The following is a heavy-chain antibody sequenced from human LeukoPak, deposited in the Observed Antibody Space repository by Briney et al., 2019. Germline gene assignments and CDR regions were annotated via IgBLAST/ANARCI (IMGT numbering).Heavy chain of an antibody. V-gene: IGHV1-18*01. CDR3: ARSRSILGY. Sequence: ASVKVSCKASGYTFTSYGISWVRQAPGQGLEWMGWISGYNGHTNYAEKFQGRVTMTTDTSTSTAYMELRSLRSDDTAVYYCARSRSILGYWGQGTLVTVSS. CDR2: ISGYNGHT. J-gene: IGHJ4*02. CDR1: GYTFTSYG. D-gene: IGHD2-15*01.